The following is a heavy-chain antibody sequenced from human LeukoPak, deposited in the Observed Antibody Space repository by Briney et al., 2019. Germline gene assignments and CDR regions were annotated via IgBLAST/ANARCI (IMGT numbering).Heavy chain of an antibody. V-gene: IGHV4-59*01. D-gene: IGHD4/OR15-4a*01. CDR1: GGSISSYY. J-gene: IGHJ4*02. CDR2: IYYGGST. Sequence: PSETLSLTCTVSGGSISSYYWSWIRQPPGKGLEWIGYIYYGGSTNYNPSLKSRVTISVDTSKNQFSLKLSSVTAADTAVYYCARATNYEFYFDYWGQGTLVTVSS. CDR3: ARATNYEFYFDY.